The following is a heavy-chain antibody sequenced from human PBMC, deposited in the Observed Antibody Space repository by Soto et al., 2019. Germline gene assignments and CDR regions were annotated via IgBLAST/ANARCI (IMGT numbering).Heavy chain of an antibody. CDR3: ARENGMLRYGMAV. D-gene: IGHD3-10*01. CDR1: GASISSGDYY. CDR2: MSYSGGT. Sequence: QVQLQESGPGLVKTSQTLFLTCTVSGASISSGDYYWSWIRQPPGKGVEWIESMSYSGGTIYNPSLRRRVTISLNTSQHHCSLKVRSGTSAYMAVYYCARENGMLRYGMAVWGQGTTVTVS. V-gene: IGHV4-30-4*01. J-gene: IGHJ6*02.